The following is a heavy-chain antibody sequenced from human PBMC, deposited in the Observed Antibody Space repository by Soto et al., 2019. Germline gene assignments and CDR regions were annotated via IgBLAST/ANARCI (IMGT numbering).Heavy chain of an antibody. CDR2: IYDSGIT. J-gene: IGHJ3*01. CDR3: ARDVAHGYTENV. CDR1: GGSISSGDYY. D-gene: IGHD5-18*01. V-gene: IGHV4-30-4*01. Sequence: SETLSLTCTVSGGSISSGDYYWSWIRQPPGKGLEWIGYIYDSGITNYTPSLKGRVTLSLDRSNNQVSLKLRSVTAADTAVYFCARDVAHGYTENVWGQGTMVTVSS.